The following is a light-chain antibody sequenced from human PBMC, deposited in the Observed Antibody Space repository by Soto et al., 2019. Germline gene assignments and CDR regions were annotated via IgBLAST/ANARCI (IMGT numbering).Light chain of an antibody. Sequence: EIVLTQAPGTLSLSPGERATLSCRASQSISSSDLAWYQHRPAQAPRLLIYAASSRATAIPVRFSGSGSGTDFTLRISRLEPADFAVYYCQHYGSSSWTFGQGTKVDIK. CDR3: QHYGSSSWT. J-gene: IGKJ1*01. V-gene: IGKV3-20*01. CDR1: QSISSSD. CDR2: AAS.